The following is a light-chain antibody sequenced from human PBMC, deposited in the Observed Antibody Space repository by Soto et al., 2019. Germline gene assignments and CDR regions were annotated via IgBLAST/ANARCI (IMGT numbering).Light chain of an antibody. V-gene: IGKV4-1*01. Sequence: DIVMTQSPDSLAVSLGERATINCKSSQSVLYSSNNKNYLAWYQQRPGQPPNLLIYWASTRESGVPDRFSGTGSGTDFTLTIGSLQAEDVALYYCQQYFSFPWTFGQGTKVEIE. CDR1: QSVLYSSNNKNY. CDR2: WAS. J-gene: IGKJ1*01. CDR3: QQYFSFPWT.